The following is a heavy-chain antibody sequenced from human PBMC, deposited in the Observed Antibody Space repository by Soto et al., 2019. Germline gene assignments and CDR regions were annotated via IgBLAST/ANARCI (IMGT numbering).Heavy chain of an antibody. Sequence: GGSLSLSCTASGFHFSRFAMHWVRQAPGKGLEWVAIIYFDGSEKYYADSVRGRFTISKDNSKNTLYLQMNSLRAEDTAVYYCVRDQDRSPPRAFDLWGQGTMVTVSS. J-gene: IGHJ3*01. CDR3: VRDQDRSPPRAFDL. CDR2: IYFDGSEK. V-gene: IGHV3-33*01. D-gene: IGHD3-22*01. CDR1: GFHFSRFA.